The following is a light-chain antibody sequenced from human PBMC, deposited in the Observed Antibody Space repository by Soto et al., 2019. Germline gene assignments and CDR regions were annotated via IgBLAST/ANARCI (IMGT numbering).Light chain of an antibody. CDR3: SSYGVSSNYV. Sequence: QSALTQPPSASGSPGQSVTISCTGASSDVGGYNFVSWYQQHPGKAPKLMIYEVSKRPSGVPDRFSGSKSGNTASLTVSGLQAEDEADYYCSSYGVSSNYVFGTGTKVTVL. CDR2: EVS. J-gene: IGLJ1*01. V-gene: IGLV2-8*01. CDR1: SSDVGGYNF.